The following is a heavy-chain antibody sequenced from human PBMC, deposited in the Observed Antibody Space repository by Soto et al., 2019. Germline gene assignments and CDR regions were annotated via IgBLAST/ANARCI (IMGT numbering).Heavy chain of an antibody. CDR2: IKQDGSEK. J-gene: IGHJ5*02. D-gene: IGHD2-2*03. Sequence: GGSLRLSCAASGFTFSSYWMSWVRQAPGKGLEWVANIKQDGSEKYYVDSVKGRFTISRDNAKNSLYLQMNSLRAEDTAVYYCARGARGKCSSTSCPTGGLAWFDPWGQGTLVTVSS. V-gene: IGHV3-7*01. CDR1: GFTFSSYW. CDR3: ARGARGKCSSTSCPTGGLAWFDP.